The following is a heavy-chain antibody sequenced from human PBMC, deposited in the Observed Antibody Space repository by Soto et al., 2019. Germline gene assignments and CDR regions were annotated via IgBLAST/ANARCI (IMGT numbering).Heavy chain of an antibody. J-gene: IGHJ1*01. CDR1: GFSLTSLGET. CDR2: IYWDDAD. D-gene: IGHD7-27*01. V-gene: IGHV2-5*02. CDR3: ILTHWVRRAYD. Sequence: HITLKESGPTLVKPTETLTLTCTFSGFSLTSLGETVGWIRQPPGKALEWLALIYWDDADHYSPSLESRLAITKDDAKHQVVLTLSNMAPVDTDTYYCILTHWVRRAYDWGQGALGTVPS.